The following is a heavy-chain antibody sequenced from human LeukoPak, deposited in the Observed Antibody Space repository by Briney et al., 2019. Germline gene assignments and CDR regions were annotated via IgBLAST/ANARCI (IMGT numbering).Heavy chain of an antibody. CDR2: ILGSGGST. D-gene: IGHD3-9*01. J-gene: IGHJ4*02. Sequence: GGSLRLPCAASGFTFSNYAMSWVRQAPGKGLESVSAILGSGGSTYYADSVKGRFTVSRDNSKSTLYLQMNSLRAEDTALYYCAKWGDYDVLTGYYVPDYWGQGTLVTVSS. V-gene: IGHV3-23*01. CDR3: AKWGDYDVLTGYYVPDY. CDR1: GFTFSNYA.